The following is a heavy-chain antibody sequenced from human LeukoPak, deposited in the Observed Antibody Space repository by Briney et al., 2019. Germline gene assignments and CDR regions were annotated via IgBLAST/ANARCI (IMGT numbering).Heavy chain of an antibody. CDR3: ARVGAIGVPDY. Sequence: PSETLSLTCTVSGYSISSGYYWGWIRQPPGKGLEWIGSIYHSGSTYYNPSLKSRVTISVDTSKNQFSLKLSSVTAADTAVYYCARVGAIGVPDYWGQGTLVTVSS. CDR1: GYSISSGYY. D-gene: IGHD1-26*01. J-gene: IGHJ4*02. V-gene: IGHV4-38-2*02. CDR2: IYHSGST.